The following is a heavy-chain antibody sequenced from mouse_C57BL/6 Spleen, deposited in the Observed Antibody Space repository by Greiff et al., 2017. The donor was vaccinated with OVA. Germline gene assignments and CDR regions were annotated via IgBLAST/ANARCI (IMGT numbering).Heavy chain of an antibody. Sequence: EVKLEESGGGLVQPGGSMKLSCVASGFTFSNYWMNWVRQSPEKGLEWVAQIRLKSDNYATHYAESVKGRFTISRDDSKSSVYLQMNNLRAEDTGIYYCTGPGYYGSSPFAYWGQGTLVTVSA. J-gene: IGHJ3*01. V-gene: IGHV6-3*01. CDR2: IRLKSDNYAT. CDR3: TGPGYYGSSPFAY. D-gene: IGHD1-1*01. CDR1: GFTFSNYW.